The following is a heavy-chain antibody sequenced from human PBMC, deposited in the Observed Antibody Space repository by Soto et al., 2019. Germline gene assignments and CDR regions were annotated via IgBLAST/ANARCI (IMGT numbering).Heavy chain of an antibody. D-gene: IGHD3-10*01. J-gene: IGHJ5*02. Sequence: GASVKVSCKASGDTFNNYGITWVRQAPGQGLEWMGVIVPIFGIANYAQRFQGRVTITADESTSTAYMQLSSLTSEDTAVYYCARGTTYGPNWFDPWGQGTLVTVSS. CDR3: ARGTTYGPNWFDP. CDR2: IVPIFGIA. V-gene: IGHV1-69*13. CDR1: GDTFNNYG.